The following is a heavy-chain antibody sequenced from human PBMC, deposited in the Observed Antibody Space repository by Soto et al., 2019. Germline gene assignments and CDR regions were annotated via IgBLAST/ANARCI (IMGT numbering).Heavy chain of an antibody. CDR1: GGTFSRYS. Sequence: SVKVSCKASGGTFSRYSITWVRQAPGHGLEWIGRIIPIFGIPTYAQKFQGRVTFTADESTSTAYMELSSLRSDDTAVYYCAREDRDRETGLVPAAIDGMDVWGQGTAVTVSS. CDR2: IIPIFGIP. V-gene: IGHV1-69*13. CDR3: AREDRDRETGLVPAAIDGMDV. J-gene: IGHJ6*02. D-gene: IGHD2-2*01.